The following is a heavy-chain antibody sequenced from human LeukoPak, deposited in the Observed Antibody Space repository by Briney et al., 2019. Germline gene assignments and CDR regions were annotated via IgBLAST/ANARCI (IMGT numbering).Heavy chain of an antibody. CDR3: ARVGYDILTGYPTSLDY. D-gene: IGHD3-9*01. CDR1: GFTLSSNY. CDR2: IYSGGST. Sequence: GGSLRLSCAASGFTLSSNYMSWVRQAPGKGLEWVSVIYSGGSTYYADSVKGRFTISRDNSKNTLYLQMNSLRAEDTAVYYCARVGYDILTGYPTSLDYWGQGTLVTVSS. V-gene: IGHV3-53*01. J-gene: IGHJ4*02.